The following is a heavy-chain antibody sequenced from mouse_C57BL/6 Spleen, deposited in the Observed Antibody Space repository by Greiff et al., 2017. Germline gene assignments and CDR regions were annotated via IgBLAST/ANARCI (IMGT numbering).Heavy chain of an antibody. CDR1: GYTFSSYW. V-gene: IGHV1-69*01. Sequence: VQLQQSGAELVMPGASVKLSCKASGYTFSSYWMHWVKQRPGQGLEWIGEIDPSDSYTNYNQKFKGKSTLTVDKSSSTAYMQLSSLTSEDSAVYYCARSGGTGRFAYWGQGTLVTVSA. CDR2: IDPSDSYT. J-gene: IGHJ3*01. D-gene: IGHD3-3*01. CDR3: ARSGGTGRFAY.